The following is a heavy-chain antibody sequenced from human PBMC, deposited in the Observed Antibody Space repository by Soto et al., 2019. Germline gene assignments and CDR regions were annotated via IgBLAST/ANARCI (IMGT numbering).Heavy chain of an antibody. Sequence: GGSLRLSCVASGFTFSSNAMRWIRQAPGKGLEWVSAIGSSGATTYYADSVKGRFTISRDNSKNTVYLQMNSLRVEDTAVYYCAKAFGTYYFDHWGQGTLVTVSS. V-gene: IGHV3-23*01. J-gene: IGHJ4*02. D-gene: IGHD3-16*01. CDR1: GFTFSSNA. CDR3: AKAFGTYYFDH. CDR2: IGSSGATT.